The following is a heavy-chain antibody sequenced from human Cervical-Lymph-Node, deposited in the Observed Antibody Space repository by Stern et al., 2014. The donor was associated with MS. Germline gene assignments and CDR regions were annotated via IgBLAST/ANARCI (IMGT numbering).Heavy chain of an antibody. CDR1: GYRFNNYW. V-gene: IGHV5-51*01. D-gene: IGHD2-15*01. Sequence: EVHLVESGAEVKKPGESLKISCKGSGYRFNNYWIAWVRQMPGKGLEWMGILYPGDSNTRYSPSFQGQVTISADRSITTAYLQWSSLKASDSAMYYCARQWCSTSVSGYFHHWGQGTLVAVSS. J-gene: IGHJ1*01. CDR2: LYPGDSNT. CDR3: ARQWCSTSVSGYFHH.